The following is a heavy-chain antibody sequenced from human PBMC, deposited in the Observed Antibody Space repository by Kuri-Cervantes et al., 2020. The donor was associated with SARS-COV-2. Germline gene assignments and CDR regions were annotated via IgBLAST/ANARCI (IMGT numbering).Heavy chain of an antibody. V-gene: IGHV3-30-3*01. Sequence: GGSLRLSCAASGFTSSSYAMHWVRQAPGKGLEWVAVISYDGSNKYYADSVKGRFTISRDNSKNTLYLQMNSLRAEDTAVYYCAREYSSPSGFDYWGQGTLVTVSS. D-gene: IGHD6-6*01. CDR2: ISYDGSNK. CDR1: GFTSSSYA. J-gene: IGHJ4*02. CDR3: AREYSSPSGFDY.